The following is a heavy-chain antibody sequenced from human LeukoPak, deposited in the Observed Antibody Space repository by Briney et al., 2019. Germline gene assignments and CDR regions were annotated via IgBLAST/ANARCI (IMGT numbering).Heavy chain of an antibody. V-gene: IGHV6-1*01. CDR1: GDSVSSNSAA. Sequence: SQTLSLTCAISGDSVSSNSAAWIWIRQSPSRGLEWLGRTYFRSKWYTEYAVSVKSRITINPDTSKNQFSLQLSSVNPEDTAVYYCARLGSGSNYWGQGTLVTVSS. J-gene: IGHJ4*02. D-gene: IGHD3-10*01. CDR2: TYFRSKWYT. CDR3: ARLGSGSNY.